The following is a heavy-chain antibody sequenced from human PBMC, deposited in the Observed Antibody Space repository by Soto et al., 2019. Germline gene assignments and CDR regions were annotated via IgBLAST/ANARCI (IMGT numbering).Heavy chain of an antibody. Sequence: QVQLVQSGAEVKKPGSSVKVSCKASGGTFSSYAISWVRQAPGQGLEWMGGIIPIFGTANYAQKFQGRVTITADKATSTAYMELSSLRSEDTAVYYWARDVSGYDRLGYNWFDPWGQGALVTVSS. J-gene: IGHJ5*02. D-gene: IGHD5-12*01. CDR2: IIPIFGTA. CDR1: GGTFSSYA. V-gene: IGHV1-69*06. CDR3: ARDVSGYDRLGYNWFDP.